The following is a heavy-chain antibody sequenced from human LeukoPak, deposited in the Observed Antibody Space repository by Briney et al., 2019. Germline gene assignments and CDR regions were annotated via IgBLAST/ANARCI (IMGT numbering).Heavy chain of an antibody. CDR3: ARPYCSSTTCYMAFDY. CDR2: IYYSGST. J-gene: IGHJ4*02. V-gene: IGHV4-59*12. D-gene: IGHD2-2*02. Sequence: PSETLSLTCTVSGGSISSYYWSWIRQPPGKGLEWIGYIYYSGSTNYNPSLKSRVTISADTSKNQLSLKLSSVTAADTAVYYCARPYCSSTTCYMAFDYWGQGTLVTVSS. CDR1: GGSISSYY.